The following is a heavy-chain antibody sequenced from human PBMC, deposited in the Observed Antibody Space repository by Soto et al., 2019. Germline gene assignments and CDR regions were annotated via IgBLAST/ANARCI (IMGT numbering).Heavy chain of an antibody. D-gene: IGHD3-10*01. V-gene: IGHV1-18*01. Sequence: ASVKVSCKASGYTFIKYGIAWVRQAPGQGLEWMGWISPYNDNTIYAQKFQGRVTMTADRSTSTAYMELRSLRSDDTAVYYCAREGRYYYGSGSSPYGMDVWGQGTTVTVSS. J-gene: IGHJ6*02. CDR1: GYTFIKYG. CDR3: AREGRYYYGSGSSPYGMDV. CDR2: ISPYNDNT.